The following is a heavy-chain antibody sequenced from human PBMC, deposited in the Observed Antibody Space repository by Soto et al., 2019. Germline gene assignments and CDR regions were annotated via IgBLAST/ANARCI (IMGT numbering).Heavy chain of an antibody. V-gene: IGHV3-15*07. D-gene: IGHD3-10*01. Sequence: LVESGGGLVKPGGSLTLSCAASGFSFKNAWMNWVRQAPGKGLEWVGRIKNKNDGGTTDYAAFVQGRFTISRDAPENTLYLHMTGLKTEDTAVYCCTGLWFGEIYNYWGQGSLVTVSS. J-gene: IGHJ4*01. CDR2: IKNKNDGGTT. CDR1: GFSFKNAW. CDR3: TGLWFGEIYNY.